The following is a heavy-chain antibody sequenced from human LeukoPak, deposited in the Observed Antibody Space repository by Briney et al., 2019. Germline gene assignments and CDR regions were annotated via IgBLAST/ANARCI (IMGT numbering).Heavy chain of an antibody. CDR2: IRYDGSNK. Sequence: GGSLRLSCAASGFTFSSYGMHWVRQAPGKGLEWVAFIRYDGSNKYYADSVKGRFTISRDNSKNTLYPQMNSLRAEDTAVYYCAKDGQYSSSWYNYYYYYGMDVWGQGTTVTVSS. CDR3: AKDGQYSSSWYNYYYYYGMDV. J-gene: IGHJ6*02. D-gene: IGHD6-13*01. CDR1: GFTFSSYG. V-gene: IGHV3-30*02.